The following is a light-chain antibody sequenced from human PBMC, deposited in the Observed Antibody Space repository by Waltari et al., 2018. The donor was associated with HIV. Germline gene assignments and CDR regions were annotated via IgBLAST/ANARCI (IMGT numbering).Light chain of an antibody. Sequence: QSALTQPASVSGPPGQSITISCTGTSSDVGGYNYVSWYQQHPGKAPKLMIYEVSNRPSGVSNRFSGSKAGNTASRTISGLQAEDEADYYCSSYTSSSTLVVFGGGTKLTVL. CDR1: SSDVGGYNY. V-gene: IGLV2-14*01. CDR2: EVS. J-gene: IGLJ2*01. CDR3: SSYTSSSTLVV.